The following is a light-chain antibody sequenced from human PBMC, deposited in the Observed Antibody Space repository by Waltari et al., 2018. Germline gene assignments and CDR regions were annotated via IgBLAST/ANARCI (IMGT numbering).Light chain of an antibody. CDR2: TDN. CDR3: ATWDDSLSGPV. Sequence: QSLLTQPPPASGTPGRTVTIPCSGSSSNIGGYYTYWYQQFPGTATKLLLYTDNERPVGVPDRFSGSKSGTSASLAISGLRAEDEADYYCATWDDSLSGPVFGGGTKVTVL. J-gene: IGLJ2*01. CDR1: SSNIGGYY. V-gene: IGLV1-47*01.